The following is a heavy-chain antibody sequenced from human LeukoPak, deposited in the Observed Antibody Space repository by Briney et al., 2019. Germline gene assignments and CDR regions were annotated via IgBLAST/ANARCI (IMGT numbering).Heavy chain of an antibody. CDR3: ARTDGDFDY. D-gene: IGHD5-24*01. J-gene: IGHJ4*02. CDR1: GGSISSSSYY. Sequence: SETLSLTCTVSGGSISSSSYYWGWIRQPPGKGLEWIGSIYYSGSTYYNPSLKSRVTISVDTSKNQFSLKLSSVTAADTAVYYCARTDGDFDYWGQGTLVTASS. CDR2: IYYSGST. V-gene: IGHV4-39*07.